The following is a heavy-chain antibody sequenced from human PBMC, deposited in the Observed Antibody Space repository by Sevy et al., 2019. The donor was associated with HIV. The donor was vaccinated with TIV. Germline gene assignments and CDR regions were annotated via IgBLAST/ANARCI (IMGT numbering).Heavy chain of an antibody. CDR1: GGTFSSYG. V-gene: IGHV1-69*13. J-gene: IGHJ4*02. CDR3: ARGGGNGWYYFDY. D-gene: IGHD6-19*01. Sequence: SVKVSFKASGGTFSSYGISWVRQAPGQGLEWMGGIIPILGTVNYAQKFQGRVTITADESTKTAYMELSSLRSEDTAVYYCARGGGNGWYYFDYWGQETLVTVSS. CDR2: IIPILGTV.